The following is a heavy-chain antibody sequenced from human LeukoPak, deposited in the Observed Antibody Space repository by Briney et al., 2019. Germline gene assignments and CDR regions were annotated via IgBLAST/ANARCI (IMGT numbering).Heavy chain of an antibody. CDR3: ARDRQYYYDSSGYYGTDAFDI. CDR2: INYSGST. Sequence: SETLSLTCTVSGGSITTYYWTWIRQPPGKGLEWIGYINYSGSTNYNPSLKSRVTISVDTSKNQFSLKLSSVTAADTAVYYCARDRQYYYDSSGYYGTDAFDIWGQGTMVTVSS. V-gene: IGHV4-59*01. D-gene: IGHD3-22*01. J-gene: IGHJ3*02. CDR1: GGSITTYY.